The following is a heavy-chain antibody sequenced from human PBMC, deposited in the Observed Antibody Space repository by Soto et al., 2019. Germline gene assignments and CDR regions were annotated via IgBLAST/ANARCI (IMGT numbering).Heavy chain of an antibody. Sequence: ASVKVSCKASGDTFSSYIISWVRQAPGQGLEWMGRIIPIHGTANYAQKFQGRVTITADKSTSTAYMELSSLRSEDTAVYYCARAPHSLRNIVLSPAATLSAFDIWG. V-gene: IGHV1-69*08. CDR3: ARAPHSLRNIVLSPAATLSAFDI. J-gene: IGHJ3*02. CDR2: IIPIHGTA. D-gene: IGHD2-2*01. CDR1: GDTFSSYI.